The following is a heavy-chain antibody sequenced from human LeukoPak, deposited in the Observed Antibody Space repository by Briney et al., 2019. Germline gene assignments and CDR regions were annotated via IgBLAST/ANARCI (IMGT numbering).Heavy chain of an antibody. CDR1: GGSFSGYY. J-gene: IGHJ4*02. D-gene: IGHD3-3*01. Sequence: SETLSLTCAVYGGSFSGYYWSWIRQPPGKGLEWIGEINHSGSTNYNPSLMSRVTISVDTSKNQFSLKLSSVTAADTAVYYCARGRRIFGVVTIGRFDYWGQGTLVTVSS. V-gene: IGHV4-34*01. CDR2: INHSGST. CDR3: ARGRRIFGVVTIGRFDY.